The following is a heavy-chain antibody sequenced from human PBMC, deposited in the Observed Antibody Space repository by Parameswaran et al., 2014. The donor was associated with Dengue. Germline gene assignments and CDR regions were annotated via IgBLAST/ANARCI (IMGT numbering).Heavy chain of an antibody. Sequence: WVRQAPGQGLEWMGWINPNSGGTKSAQKFQDRVSMTRDSSISTAYMELSRLGSDDTAVYYCARGRETYYYDSNYYYFDYWGQGSLVTVSS. J-gene: IGHJ4*02. V-gene: IGHV1-2*02. CDR2: INPNSGGT. D-gene: IGHD3-22*01. CDR3: ARGRETYYYDSNYYYFDY.